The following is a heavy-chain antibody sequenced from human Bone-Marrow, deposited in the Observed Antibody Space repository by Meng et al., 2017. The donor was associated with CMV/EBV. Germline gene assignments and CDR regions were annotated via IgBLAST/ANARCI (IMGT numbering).Heavy chain of an antibody. J-gene: IGHJ3*02. Sequence: GESLKISCAVSGLTFSSDWLSWVRQAPGKGLEWVSSISSSSSYIYYADSVKGRFAISRDNAKNTLYLQMNSLRAEDTAVYYCARETPSGIFGPNGAFDIWGQGTMVTVSS. CDR2: ISSSSSYI. CDR1: GLTFSSDW. CDR3: ARETPSGIFGPNGAFDI. V-gene: IGHV3-21*01. D-gene: IGHD3/OR15-3a*01.